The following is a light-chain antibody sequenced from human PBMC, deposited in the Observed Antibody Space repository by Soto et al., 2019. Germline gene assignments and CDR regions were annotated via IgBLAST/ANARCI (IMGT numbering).Light chain of an antibody. V-gene: IGLV1-44*01. J-gene: IGLJ3*02. CDR2: QVT. CDR1: SSNIGSKT. CDR3: SSYVVSYSWV. Sequence: QSVLTQPPSASGIPGQRVAISCSGSSSNIGSKTTNWYQQLPGTAPKLIIYQVTKRPSGVPDRFSASKSGNTASLTVSGLQAEDEADYYCSSYVVSYSWVFGGGTKLTVL.